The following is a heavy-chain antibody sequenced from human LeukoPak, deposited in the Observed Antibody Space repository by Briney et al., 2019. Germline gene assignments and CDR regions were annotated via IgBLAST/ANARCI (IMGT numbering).Heavy chain of an antibody. V-gene: IGHV4-59*01. CDR2: IYYSGST. J-gene: IGHJ6*03. CDR1: GGSISSYY. D-gene: IGHD5-18*01. Sequence: PSETLSLTCTVSGGSISSYYWSWIRQPPGKGLEWIRYIYYSGSTNYKSSLKSRVTISVDTSKNQFSLKLSSVTAADTAVYYCARTTEGGYSYGYFYYYYMDVWGKGTTVTISS. CDR3: ARTTEGGYSYGYFYYYYMDV.